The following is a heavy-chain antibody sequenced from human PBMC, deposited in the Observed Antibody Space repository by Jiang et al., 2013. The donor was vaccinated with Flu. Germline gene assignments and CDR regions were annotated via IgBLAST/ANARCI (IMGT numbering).Heavy chain of an antibody. D-gene: IGHD6-13*01. CDR3: AREKAEQQLVFFDY. CDR1: GGSVSSGSYY. V-gene: IGHV4-61*01. J-gene: IGHJ4*02. CDR2: IYYSGST. Sequence: GPGLVKPSETLSLTCTVSGGSVSSGSYYWSWIRQPPGKGLEWIGYIYYSGSTNYNPSLKSRVTISVDTSKNQFSLKLSSVTAADTAVYYCAREKAEQQLVFFDYWGQG.